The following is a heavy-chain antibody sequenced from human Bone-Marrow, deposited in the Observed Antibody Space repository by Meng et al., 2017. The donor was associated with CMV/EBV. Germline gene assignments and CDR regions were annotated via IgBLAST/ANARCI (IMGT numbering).Heavy chain of an antibody. V-gene: IGHV4-59*01. CDR1: GGSISSYY. J-gene: IGHJ4*02. D-gene: IGHD4-17*01. CDR2: IYYSGST. CDR3: ARVKGDFGDYLPVDY. Sequence: SETLSLTCTVSGGSISSYYWSWIRQPSGKGLEWIGYIYYSGSTNYNPSLKSRVTISVDTSKNQFSLKLSSVTAADTAVYYCARVKGDFGDYLPVDYWGQGTLVTVSS.